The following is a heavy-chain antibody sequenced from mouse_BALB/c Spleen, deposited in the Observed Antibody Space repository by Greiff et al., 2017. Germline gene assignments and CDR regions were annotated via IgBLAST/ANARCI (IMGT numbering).Heavy chain of an antibody. CDR1: GYTFTSYT. Sequence: VKLMESAAELARPGASVKMSCKASGYTFTSYTMHWVKQRPGQGLEWIGYINPSSGYTEYNQKFKDKTTLTADKSSSTAYMQLSSLTSEDSAVYYCARSYYGNPFAYWGQGTLVTVSA. CDR3: ARSYYGNPFAY. V-gene: IGHV1-4*02. J-gene: IGHJ3*01. CDR2: INPSSGYT. D-gene: IGHD2-10*01.